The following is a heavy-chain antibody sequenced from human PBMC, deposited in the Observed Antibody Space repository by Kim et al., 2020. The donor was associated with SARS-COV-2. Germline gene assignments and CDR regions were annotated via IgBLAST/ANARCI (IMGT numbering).Heavy chain of an antibody. Sequence: GGSLRLSCAASGFTFSDYYMSWIRQAPGKGLEWVSYISSSSSYTNYADSVKGRFTISRDNAKNSLYLQMNSLRAEDTAVYYCAIYSQRGSGSYTYYYYYGMDVWGQGTTVTVSS. D-gene: IGHD3-10*01. CDR3: AIYSQRGSGSYTYYYYYGMDV. V-gene: IGHV3-11*03. J-gene: IGHJ6*02. CDR1: GFTFSDYY. CDR2: ISSSSSYT.